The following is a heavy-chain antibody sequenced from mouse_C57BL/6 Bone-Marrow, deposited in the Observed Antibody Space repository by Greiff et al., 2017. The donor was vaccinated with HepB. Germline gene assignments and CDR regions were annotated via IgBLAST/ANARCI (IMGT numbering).Heavy chain of an antibody. V-gene: IGHV1-72*01. Sequence: VQLQQSGAELVKPGASVKLSCKASGYTFTSYWMHWVKQRPGRGLEWIGRIDPNSGGTKYNEKFKSKATLTVDKPSSTAYMQLSSLTSEDSAVYYCAREEDFLLWSNYYAMDYWGQGTSVTVSS. D-gene: IGHD2-1*01. J-gene: IGHJ4*01. CDR1: GYTFTSYW. CDR3: AREEDFLLWSNYYAMDY. CDR2: IDPNSGGT.